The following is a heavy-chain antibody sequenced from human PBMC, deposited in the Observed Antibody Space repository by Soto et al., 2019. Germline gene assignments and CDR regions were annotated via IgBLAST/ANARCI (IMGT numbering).Heavy chain of an antibody. CDR1: GFTFDDYA. J-gene: IGHJ4*02. Sequence: PGGSLSLSCAASGFTFDDYAMHWVRQAPGKGLEWVSGISWNSGSIGYADSVKGRFTITRDNAKKSLYLQMNSLRAEDTALYYCAKGRGMTTVTHYDYWGQGTLVTVSS. CDR2: ISWNSGSI. CDR3: AKGRGMTTVTHYDY. V-gene: IGHV3-9*01. D-gene: IGHD4-4*01.